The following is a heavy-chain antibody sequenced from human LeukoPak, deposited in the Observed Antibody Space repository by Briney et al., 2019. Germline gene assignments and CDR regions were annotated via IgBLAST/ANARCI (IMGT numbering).Heavy chain of an antibody. Sequence: PGRSLRLSCAASGFTFDDYAMHWVRQAPGKGLEWVSGISWNSGSIGYADSVKGRFTISRDNAKNSLYLQMNSLRAEDTAVYYCARVIVTLAFDYWGQGTLVTVSS. CDR2: ISWNSGSI. V-gene: IGHV3-9*01. CDR3: ARVIVTLAFDY. CDR1: GFTFDDYA. D-gene: IGHD2/OR15-2a*01. J-gene: IGHJ4*02.